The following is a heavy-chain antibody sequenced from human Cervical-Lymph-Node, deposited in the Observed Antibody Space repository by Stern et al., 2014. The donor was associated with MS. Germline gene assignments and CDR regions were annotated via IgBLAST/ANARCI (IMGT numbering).Heavy chain of an antibody. CDR3: ARDTCRGGGCYFRY. CDR2: LSNEGSKQ. J-gene: IGHJ4*02. D-gene: IGHD2-15*01. V-gene: IGHV3-30-3*01. CDR1: GFIFSSYA. Sequence: VQLVESGGGVVQPGRSLRLSCAASGFIFSSYAMHWVRQAPGKGLDLVAFLSNEGSKQFYADSVKGRFTISRDNSNNTLYLQMNSLRPEDTAVYYCARDTCRGGGCYFRYWGQGILITVSS.